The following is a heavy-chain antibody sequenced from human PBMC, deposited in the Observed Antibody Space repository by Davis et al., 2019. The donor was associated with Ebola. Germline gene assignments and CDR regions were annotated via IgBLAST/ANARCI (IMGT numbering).Heavy chain of an antibody. CDR2: IKQDGSDK. V-gene: IGHV3-7*03. Sequence: LSLTCVVSGFTFSTYWMSWVRQVPGKGLEWVANIKQDGSDKQYVDSVKGRFTISRDNAKNSLYLQMNTLRAEDTALYHCAIPARGLQLPETSWGQGTLVTVSS. J-gene: IGHJ5*02. CDR3: AIPARGLQLPETS. D-gene: IGHD1-1*01. CDR1: GFTFSTYW.